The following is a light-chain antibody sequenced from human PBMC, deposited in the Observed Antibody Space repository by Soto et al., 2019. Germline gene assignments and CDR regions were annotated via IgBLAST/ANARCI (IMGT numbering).Light chain of an antibody. CDR2: EVT. CDR1: SSDVGGYNY. CDR3: SSFAGGGNPVL. V-gene: IGLV2-8*01. Sequence: QSALPQPPSASGSLGQSVTISCTGTSSDVGGYNYVSWHQQHPGEAPKVMIYEVTKRPPGVPDRFSGSKSGNTASLTVSGLQAEDEADYYCSSFAGGGNPVLLGGGTKLTVL. J-gene: IGLJ2*01.